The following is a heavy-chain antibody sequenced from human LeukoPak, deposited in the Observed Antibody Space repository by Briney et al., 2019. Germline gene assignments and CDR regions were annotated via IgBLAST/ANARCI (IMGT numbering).Heavy chain of an antibody. V-gene: IGHV4-39*07. CDR3: ARDFNYYDSSGYPGGMDV. CDR1: GGSISSSSYY. J-gene: IGHJ6*02. D-gene: IGHD3-22*01. CDR2: IYYSGST. Sequence: PSETLSLTCTVSGGSISSSSYYWGWIRQPPGKGLEWVGSIYYSGSTYYNPSLKSRVTISVDTSKNQFSLKLSSVTAADTAVYYCARDFNYYDSSGYPGGMDVWGQGTTVTVSS.